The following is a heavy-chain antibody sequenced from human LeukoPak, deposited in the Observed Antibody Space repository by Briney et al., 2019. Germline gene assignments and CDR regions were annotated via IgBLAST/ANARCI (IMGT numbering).Heavy chain of an antibody. CDR1: GYTFTSYG. CDR3: ARDVRAWEQRAEYFQH. J-gene: IGHJ1*01. Sequence: ASVKVSCKASGYTFTSYGISWVRQAPGRGLEWMGWISAYNGNTNYAQKLQGRVTMTTDTSTSTAYMELRSLRSDDTAVYYCARDVRAWEQRAEYFQHWGQGTLVTVSS. CDR2: ISAYNGNT. D-gene: IGHD1-26*01. V-gene: IGHV1-18*01.